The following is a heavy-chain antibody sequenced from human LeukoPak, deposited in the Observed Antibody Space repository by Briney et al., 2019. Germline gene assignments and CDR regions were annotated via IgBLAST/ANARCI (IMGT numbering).Heavy chain of an antibody. V-gene: IGHV1-69*13. CDR1: GGTFISYA. D-gene: IGHD6-19*01. Sequence: ASVKVSCKASGGTFISYAISWVRQAPGQGLEWMGGIIPIFGTANYAQKFQGRVTITADESTSTAYMELSSLRSEDTAVYYCASLCSGWPYYYYGMDVWGQGTTVTVSS. CDR2: IIPIFGTA. J-gene: IGHJ6*02. CDR3: ASLCSGWPYYYYGMDV.